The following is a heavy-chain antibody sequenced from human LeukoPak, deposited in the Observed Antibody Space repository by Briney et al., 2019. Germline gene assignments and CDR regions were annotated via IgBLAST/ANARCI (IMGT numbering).Heavy chain of an antibody. V-gene: IGHV3-13*01. CDR1: GFTFIDYD. Sequence: GGSLRLSCAASGFTFIDYDMHWVRQVIGKGLEWVSATGIRGDTHYSGSVKGRFTISRENAESSLYLQMNSLRAEDTAVYYCARGGIQVSGIDEFDYWGQGTLVTVSS. J-gene: IGHJ4*02. D-gene: IGHD6-19*01. CDR2: TGIRGDT. CDR3: ARGGIQVSGIDEFDY.